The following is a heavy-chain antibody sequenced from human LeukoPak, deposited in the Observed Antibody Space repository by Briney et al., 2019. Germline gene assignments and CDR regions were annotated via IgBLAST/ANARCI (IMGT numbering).Heavy chain of an antibody. V-gene: IGHV4-59*12. CDR1: GGSISSYY. CDR2: IYYSGST. CDR3: ARDTRGYSSGPFDY. Sequence: SETLSLTCTVSGGSISSYYWSWIRQPPGKGMEWIGYIYYSGSTNYNPSLKSRVTISVDTSKNQFSLKLSSVTAADTAVYYCARDTRGYSSGPFDYWGQGTLVTVSS. J-gene: IGHJ4*02. D-gene: IGHD5-18*01.